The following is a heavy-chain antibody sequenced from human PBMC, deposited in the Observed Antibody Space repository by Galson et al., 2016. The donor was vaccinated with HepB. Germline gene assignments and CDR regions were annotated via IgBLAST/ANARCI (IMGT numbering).Heavy chain of an antibody. D-gene: IGHD1-1*01. CDR2: IWYDGYYK. V-gene: IGHV3-33*01. CDR3: ARTAKLSSSGHYLDY. CDR1: GFNFNIFA. Sequence: SLRLSCAASGFNFNIFAMHWVRQAPGKGLEWVAVIWYDGYYKYYGDSVKGRFTIPRDNSENTLYLQMDSLTTEDTAVYYCARTAKLSSSGHYLDYWGQGTLVTVSS. J-gene: IGHJ4*02.